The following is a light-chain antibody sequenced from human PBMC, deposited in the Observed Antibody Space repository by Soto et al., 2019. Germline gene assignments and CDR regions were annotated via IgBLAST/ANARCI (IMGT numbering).Light chain of an antibody. V-gene: IGKV1-5*03. CDR2: KAS. J-gene: IGKJ2*01. CDR3: QQYNSYPYT. CDR1: QSISSW. Sequence: DIQMTQSPSTLSASVGDRVTITCRASQSISSWLAWYQQKPGKAPKLLIYKASSLQSGVPSRFSGSGSGTEFTLTISSLQPDDFATYYCQQYNSYPYTFGQGAKLEIK.